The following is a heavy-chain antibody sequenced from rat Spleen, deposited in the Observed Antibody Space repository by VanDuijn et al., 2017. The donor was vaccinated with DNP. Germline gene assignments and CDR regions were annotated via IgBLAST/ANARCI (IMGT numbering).Heavy chain of an antibody. J-gene: IGHJ2*01. Sequence: VQLKESGPGLVQPSETLSLTCAVSGFSLTSYSVTWVRQSSGKGPEWMGKIWFDGDTALNSALRSRLSITRDTSTNQVFLKMNSLQTDDTGTYYCARHDYSGGGFDYWGQGVMVTVSS. CDR2: IWFDGDT. CDR1: GFSLTSYS. V-gene: IGHV2-63*01. CDR3: ARHDYSGGGFDY. D-gene: IGHD1-1*01.